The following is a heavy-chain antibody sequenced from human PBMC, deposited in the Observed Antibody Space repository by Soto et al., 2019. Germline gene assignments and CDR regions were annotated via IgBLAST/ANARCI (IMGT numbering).Heavy chain of an antibody. J-gene: IGHJ4*02. CDR2: ISYHGREI. CDR3: ARDPVAVTGSFVDY. CDR1: GFNFDIYA. V-gene: IGHV3-30-3*01. Sequence: PGGSLRLSCAASGFNFDIYAFHWVRQSPGKGLEWLSVISYHGREIHYADSVKGRFTISRDKSRNTIYLQMSSLTYEDTAVYYCARDPVAVTGSFVDYWGQGTLVTVSS. D-gene: IGHD3-9*01.